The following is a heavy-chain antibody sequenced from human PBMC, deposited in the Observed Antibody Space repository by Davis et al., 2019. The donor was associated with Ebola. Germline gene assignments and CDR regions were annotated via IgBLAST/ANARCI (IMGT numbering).Heavy chain of an antibody. V-gene: IGHV4-34*01. J-gene: IGHJ5*02. CDR1: GGSFSGYY. D-gene: IGHD2-15*01. Sequence: MPGGSLRLSCAVYGGSFSGYYWSWIRQPPGKGLEWIGEINHSGSTNYNPSLKSRVTISVDTSKNQFSLKLSSVTAADTAVYYCARWGGYCSGGSCYRRFDPWGQGTLVTVSS. CDR2: INHSGST. CDR3: ARWGGYCSGGSCYRRFDP.